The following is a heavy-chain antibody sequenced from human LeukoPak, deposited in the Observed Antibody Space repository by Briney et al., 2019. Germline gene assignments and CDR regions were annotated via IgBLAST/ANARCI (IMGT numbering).Heavy chain of an antibody. V-gene: IGHV3-30-3*01. CDR1: GFTFSSYA. D-gene: IGHD1-26*01. CDR3: ARDPQSRGSYRNSDY. CDR2: ISYDGSNK. Sequence: GGSLRLSCAASGFTFSSYAMHWVRQAPGKGLEWVAVISYDGSNKYYADSVKGRFTISRDNSKNTLYLQMNSLRAEDTAVYYCARDPQSRGSYRNSDYWGQGTLVTVSS. J-gene: IGHJ4*02.